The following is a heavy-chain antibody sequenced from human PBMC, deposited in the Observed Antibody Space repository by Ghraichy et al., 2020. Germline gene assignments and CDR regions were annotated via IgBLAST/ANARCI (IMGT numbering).Heavy chain of an antibody. V-gene: IGHV4-59*02. D-gene: IGHD1-26*01. CDR2: IYYSGKT. CDR3: ARESSEGIEF. J-gene: IGHJ4*02. CDR1: GDSVNTHY. Sequence: SETLSPTCSVSGDSVNTHYWTWIRQSPGKGLEWIGYIYYSGKTKYSPSLKSRVSISIDTSRKQFSLNLTSVTAADTAVYFCARESSEGIEFWGQGTLVTVTS.